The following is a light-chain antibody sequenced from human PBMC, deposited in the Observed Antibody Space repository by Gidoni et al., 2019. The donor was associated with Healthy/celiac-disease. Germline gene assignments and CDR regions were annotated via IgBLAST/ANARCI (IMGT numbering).Light chain of an antibody. J-gene: IGKJ2*01. Sequence: IQMTHSPSTLSASVGDRVTITCRASQSISSSLAWYQQKPGKAPKLLIYKASSLESGVPSRFSGSGSGTEFTLTISSLQPDDFATYYCQQYNSYPYTFGRGTKLEIK. CDR1: QSISSS. V-gene: IGKV1-5*03. CDR2: KAS. CDR3: QQYNSYPYT.